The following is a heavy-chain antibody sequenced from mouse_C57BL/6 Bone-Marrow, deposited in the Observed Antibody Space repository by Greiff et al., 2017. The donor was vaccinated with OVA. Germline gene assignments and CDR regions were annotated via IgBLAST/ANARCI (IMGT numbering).Heavy chain of an antibody. D-gene: IGHD2-4*01. V-gene: IGHV14-4*01. CDR3: TTWDYDVDY. J-gene: IGHJ2*01. CDR2: IDPENGDT. Sequence: VQLQQSGAELVRPGASVKLSCTASGFNIKDDYTHWVKQRPEQGLEWIGWIDPENGDTEYASKFQGKATITADTSSNTAYLQLSSLTSEDTAVYYCTTWDYDVDYWGQGTTLTVSS. CDR1: GFNIKDDY.